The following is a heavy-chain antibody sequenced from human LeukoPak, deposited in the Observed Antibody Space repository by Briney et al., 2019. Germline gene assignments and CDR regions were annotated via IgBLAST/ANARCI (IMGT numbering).Heavy chain of an antibody. Sequence: ASVKVSCKASGYTFTSYAMHWVRQAPGQRLEWMGWINAGNGNTKYSQKFQGRVTITRDTSASTAYMELSSLRSEDTAVYYCARDYSSGWYSPTYYYGMDVWGQGTTVTASS. V-gene: IGHV1-3*01. J-gene: IGHJ6*02. CDR1: GYTFTSYA. CDR2: INAGNGNT. CDR3: ARDYSSGWYSPTYYYGMDV. D-gene: IGHD6-19*01.